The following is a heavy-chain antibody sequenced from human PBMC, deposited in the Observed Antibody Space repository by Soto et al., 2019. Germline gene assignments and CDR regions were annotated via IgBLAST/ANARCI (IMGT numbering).Heavy chain of an antibody. CDR1: GDSITPAESF. J-gene: IGHJ6*02. V-gene: IGHV4-30-4*01. D-gene: IGHD1-1*01. CDR3: ARDLWVEPELYYYGMDV. CDR2: IFYSGTT. Sequence: TLSVTSKVPGDSITPAESFSSSISRTPGKGLEWIGHIFYSGTTYYNPSLKSRLTISVDTSKNHFSLRLTSVTAADTAVYYCARDLWVEPELYYYGMDVWGQGTTVT.